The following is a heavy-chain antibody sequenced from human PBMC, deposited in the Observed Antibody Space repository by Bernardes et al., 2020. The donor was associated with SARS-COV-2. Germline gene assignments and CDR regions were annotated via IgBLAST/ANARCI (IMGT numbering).Heavy chain of an antibody. CDR2: IYTSGST. V-gene: IGHV4-61*02. CDR3: ARDRDSSSWSLSNWFDP. D-gene: IGHD6-13*01. Sequence: SETLSLTCTVSGGSISSGSYYWSWIRQPAGKGLEWIGRIYTSGSTNYNPSLKSRVTISVDTSKNQFSLKLSSVTTADTAVYYCARDRDSSSWSLSNWFDPWGQGTLVTVSS. J-gene: IGHJ5*02. CDR1: GGSISSGSYY.